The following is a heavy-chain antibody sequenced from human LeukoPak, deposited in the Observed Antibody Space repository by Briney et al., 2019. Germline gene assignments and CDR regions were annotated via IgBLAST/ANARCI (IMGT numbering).Heavy chain of an antibody. D-gene: IGHD6-13*01. Sequence: ASVKVSCKASGYTFTGYYMNWVRQAPGQGLEWMGWINPNSGDKIYAQKFQGRVTMTRDTSISTAYMELSRLRSDDTAVYYCAAGTAADYWGQGTLVTVSS. J-gene: IGHJ4*02. CDR3: AAGTAADY. V-gene: IGHV1-2*02. CDR2: INPNSGDK. CDR1: GYTFTGYY.